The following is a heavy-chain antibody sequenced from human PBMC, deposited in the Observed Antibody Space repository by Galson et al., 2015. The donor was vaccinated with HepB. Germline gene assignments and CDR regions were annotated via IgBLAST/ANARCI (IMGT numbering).Heavy chain of an antibody. CDR2: ISANSGNT. Sequence: EKVSCKASGYTFTTNGISWVRQAPGQGLEWMGWISANSGNTKYAQNLQGRVTLTRDTSTSTAYLDLRSLRSDDTAAYYCARDRDYRFDYWGQGTLVTVSS. CDR3: ARDRDYRFDY. V-gene: IGHV1-18*04. J-gene: IGHJ4*02. CDR1: GYTFTTNG. D-gene: IGHD4/OR15-4a*01.